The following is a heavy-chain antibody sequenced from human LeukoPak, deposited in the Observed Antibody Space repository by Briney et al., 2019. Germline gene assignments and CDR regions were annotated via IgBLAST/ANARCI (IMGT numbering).Heavy chain of an antibody. J-gene: IGHJ4*02. V-gene: IGHV1-2*02. Sequence: GASVKVSCKASGYTFTGYYMHWVRQAPGQGLEWMGWIIPQSGDTKYAQKFRGRVTMTRDTSISTAYMELSSLRSDDTAVYYCARDLGTFTFDFDYWGQGTLVTVSS. CDR1: GYTFTGYY. CDR3: ARDLGTFTFDFDY. CDR2: IIPQSGDT. D-gene: IGHD2/OR15-2a*01.